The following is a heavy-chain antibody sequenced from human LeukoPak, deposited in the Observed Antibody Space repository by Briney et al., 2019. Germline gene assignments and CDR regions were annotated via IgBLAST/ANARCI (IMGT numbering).Heavy chain of an antibody. CDR3: ARDSSMSGFDP. J-gene: IGHJ5*02. D-gene: IGHD2-2*01. CDR2: IWYDGSNK. V-gene: IGHV3-33*01. CDR1: GFTFSSYG. Sequence: GRSLRLSCAASGFTFSSYGMHWVRQAPGKGLEWVAVIWYDGSNKYYADSVKGRFTISRDNSKNTLYLQMNSLRAEDTAVYYCARDSSMSGFDPWGRGTLVTVSS.